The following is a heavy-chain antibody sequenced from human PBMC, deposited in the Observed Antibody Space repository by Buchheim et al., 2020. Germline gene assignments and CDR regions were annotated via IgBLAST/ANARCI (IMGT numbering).Heavy chain of an antibody. D-gene: IGHD5-18*01. J-gene: IGHJ4*02. Sequence: EVQLLEAGGGLVQPGGSLRLSCAASGFTLSSYWMSWVRQAAGKGPEWVANIKRDGSEKYYVDSVKGRFTNSRDNAKNSLYLQMNSLRDEDTAVYYCAKYEGYDYGPFDSWGQGTL. V-gene: IGHV3-7*03. CDR1: GFTLSSYW. CDR2: IKRDGSEK. CDR3: AKYEGYDYGPFDS.